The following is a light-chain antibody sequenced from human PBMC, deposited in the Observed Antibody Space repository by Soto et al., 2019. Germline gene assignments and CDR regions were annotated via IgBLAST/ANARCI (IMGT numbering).Light chain of an antibody. Sequence: EIVMTQSPATLSVSPGERATLTCRASQSLSSDLAWYQQKVGQAPRLLIYGASTRATAIPARYSGSGSGTEFNFTISSLQSEDFAVYYCQQYNKWPRTFGQGTKVDIK. V-gene: IGKV3-15*01. J-gene: IGKJ1*01. CDR2: GAS. CDR3: QQYNKWPRT. CDR1: QSLSSD.